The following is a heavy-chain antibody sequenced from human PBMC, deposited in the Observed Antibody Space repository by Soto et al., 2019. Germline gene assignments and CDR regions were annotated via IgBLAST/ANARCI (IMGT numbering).Heavy chain of an antibody. CDR2: TYYRSKWYN. J-gene: IGHJ4*02. CDR1: GDSVSSNSAA. D-gene: IGHD6-13*01. CDR3: TRASYSSRWYWYFDY. V-gene: IGHV6-1*01. Sequence: SQTLSLTCAISGDSVSSNSAAWNWIRQSPSRGLEWLGRTYYRSKWYNDYAVSVKSRITINPDTSKNQISLQLNPVTPEDTAVYYCTRASYSSRWYWYFDYWGQGSLVTVSS.